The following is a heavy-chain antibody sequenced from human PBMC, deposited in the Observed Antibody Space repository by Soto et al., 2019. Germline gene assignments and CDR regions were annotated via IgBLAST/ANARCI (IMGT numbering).Heavy chain of an antibody. D-gene: IGHD3-22*01. J-gene: IGHJ4*02. CDR1: GYTFTSYA. CDR3: ARDRSYYYDSSGYYYPYYLDY. CDR2: INAGNGNT. Sequence: QVQLVQSGAEVKKPGASVKVSCKASGYTFTSYAMHWVRQAPGQRLEWMGWINAGNGNTKYSQKFQGRVTITRDTSASTAYMELSSLRSEDTAVYYCARDRSYYYDSSGYYYPYYLDYWGQGTLVTVSS. V-gene: IGHV1-3*01.